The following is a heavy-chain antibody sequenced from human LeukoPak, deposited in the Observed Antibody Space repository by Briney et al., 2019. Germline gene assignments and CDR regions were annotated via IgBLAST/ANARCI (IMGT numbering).Heavy chain of an antibody. D-gene: IGHD3-10*01. J-gene: IGHJ4*02. V-gene: IGHV1-8*03. CDR3: ARELLWFGESNFDY. Sequence: PGASVKVSCKASGYTVTSYDINWVRQATGQGLEWMGWMNANSGNTGYAQKFQGRVTITRNTSISTAYMELSSLRSEDTAVYYCARELLWFGESNFDYWGQGTLVTVSS. CDR2: MNANSGNT. CDR1: GYTVTSYD.